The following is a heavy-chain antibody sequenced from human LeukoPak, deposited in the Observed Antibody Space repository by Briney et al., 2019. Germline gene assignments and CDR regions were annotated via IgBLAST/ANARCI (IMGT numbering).Heavy chain of an antibody. V-gene: IGHV3-23*01. CDR1: EFTFTNND. D-gene: IGHD3-3*01. CDR2: ISGSGSGT. CDR3: ARVDFWSGYSFDY. J-gene: IGHJ4*02. Sequence: GGSLRLSCAASEFTFTNNDMNWVRQAPGKGLEWVSGISGSGSGTYYADSVKGRFTISRDNSKNTLYLQMNSLRAEDTTVYYCARVDFWSGYSFDYRGQGTLVTVSS.